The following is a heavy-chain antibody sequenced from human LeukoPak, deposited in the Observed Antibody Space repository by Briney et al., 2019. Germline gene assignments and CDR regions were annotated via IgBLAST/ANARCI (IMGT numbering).Heavy chain of an antibody. CDR3: ARGSWITGTTSYYYHMDV. D-gene: IGHD1-7*01. CDR2: MNPNNGRT. V-gene: IGHV1-8*01. J-gene: IGHJ6*03. CDR1: GYTFINYD. Sequence: ASVKVSCKASGYTFINYDINWVRQATGQGLEWMGWMNPNNGRTGYAQKFQGRVTMTRNSSISTAYMELNTLTSDGTAVYYCARGSWITGTTSYYYHMDVWGKGTTVTVSS.